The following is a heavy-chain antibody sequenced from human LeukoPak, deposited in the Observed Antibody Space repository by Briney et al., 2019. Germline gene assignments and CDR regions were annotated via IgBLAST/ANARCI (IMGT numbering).Heavy chain of an antibody. J-gene: IGHJ4*02. V-gene: IGHV7-4-1*02. CDR3: ARAPNPLRYFDWLFRLDY. CDR2: INTNTGNP. CDR1: GYTFTSYA. Sequence: ASVKVSCKASGYTFTSYAMNWVRQAPGQGLEWMGWINTNTGNPTYAQGFTGRFVFSLDTSVSTAYLQISSLKAEDTAVYYCARAPNPLRYFDWLFRLDYWGQGTLVTVSS. D-gene: IGHD3-9*01.